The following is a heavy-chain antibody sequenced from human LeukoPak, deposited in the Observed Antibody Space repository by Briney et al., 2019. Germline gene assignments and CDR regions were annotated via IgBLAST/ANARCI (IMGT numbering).Heavy chain of an antibody. Sequence: PGGSLRLSCAASGFTFSDYYMSWIRQAPGKGLEWVSYISSSGSTIYYADSVKGRFTISRDNAKNSLYLQMNSLRAEDTAVYYCAKDLREQLGPLDYWGQGTLVTVSS. CDR3: AKDLREQLGPLDY. CDR1: GFTFSDYY. V-gene: IGHV3-11*01. D-gene: IGHD6-6*01. CDR2: ISSSGSTI. J-gene: IGHJ4*02.